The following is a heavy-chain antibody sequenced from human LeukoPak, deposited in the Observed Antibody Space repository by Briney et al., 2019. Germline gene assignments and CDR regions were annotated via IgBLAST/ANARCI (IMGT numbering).Heavy chain of an antibody. CDR2: IRSKANSYAT. Sequence: GESLRLSCAASGFTFSGSAMHWVRQASGKGLEWVGRIRSKANSYATAYAASVKGRLTISRDDSKNTAYLQMNSLKTEDTAVYYCTRHYYDFWSGLGYYYYMDVWGKGTTVTVSS. CDR1: GFTFSGSA. V-gene: IGHV3-73*01. D-gene: IGHD3-3*01. J-gene: IGHJ6*03. CDR3: TRHYYDFWSGLGYYYYMDV.